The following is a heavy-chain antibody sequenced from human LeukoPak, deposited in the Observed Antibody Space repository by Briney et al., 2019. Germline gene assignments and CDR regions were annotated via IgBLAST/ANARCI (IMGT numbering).Heavy chain of an antibody. CDR1: GGSISDRSYY. V-gene: IGHV4-39*01. J-gene: IGHJ2*01. Sequence: SETLSLTCGVSGGSISDRSYYWTWIRQSPGEGLEWIGSNSSGSTYYNPSLQSRVIISKDTSENQFSPKLTSVTAADMGVYFCARRSIYWYFDFWGRGTLVTVSS. D-gene: IGHD3-10*01. CDR3: ARRSIYWYFDF. CDR2: NSSGST.